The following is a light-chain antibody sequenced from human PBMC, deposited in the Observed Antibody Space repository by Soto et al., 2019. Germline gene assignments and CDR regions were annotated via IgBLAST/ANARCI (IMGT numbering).Light chain of an antibody. Sequence: EIVLTQSPGTVSLSPGESATLSCRASQSISRSDLAWYQQKPGQAPRLLIYDASNRATGIPARFSGSGSGTDFTLTISSLEPEDFAVYYCQQRSNWPRTFGQGTKVDI. CDR3: QQRSNWPRT. J-gene: IGKJ1*01. CDR2: DAS. V-gene: IGKV3-11*01. CDR1: QSISRSD.